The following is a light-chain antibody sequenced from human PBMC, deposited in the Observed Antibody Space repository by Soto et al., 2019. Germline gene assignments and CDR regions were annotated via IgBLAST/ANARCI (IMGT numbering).Light chain of an antibody. V-gene: IGKV4-1*01. CDR3: QQYYSTPYMYT. J-gene: IGKJ2*01. CDR2: WAS. CDR1: QSVLYSSNNKNY. Sequence: DIVMTQSPDSLAVSLGERATINCKSSQSVLYSSNNKNYLAWYQQKPGQPPKLLIYWASTRESGVPDRFSGNGSGTDFTLTISSLQAEDVAVYYCQQYYSTPYMYTFGQGTKLEIK.